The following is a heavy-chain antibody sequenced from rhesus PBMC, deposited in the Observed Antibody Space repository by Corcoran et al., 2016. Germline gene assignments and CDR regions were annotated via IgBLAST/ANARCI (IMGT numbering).Heavy chain of an antibody. D-gene: IGHD1-20*01. J-gene: IGHJ5-2*02. CDR3: ALEQRDVYNSLDV. CDR1: GASIISNY. V-gene: IGHV4S2*01. Sequence: QVQLQESGPGLVKPSETLPLTCAVSGASIISNYWSWIRQAPGKGLGWIGRIYGSAGSTDYNPSLQSRVTISIDTSKNQFSLKLSSVTAADTAVYYCALEQRDVYNSLDVWGRGVLVTVSS. CDR2: IYGSAGST.